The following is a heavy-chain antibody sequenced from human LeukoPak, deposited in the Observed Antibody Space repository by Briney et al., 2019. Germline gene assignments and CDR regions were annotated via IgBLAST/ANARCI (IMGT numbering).Heavy chain of an antibody. J-gene: IGHJ6*03. D-gene: IGHD6-13*01. CDR3: ARVEADYYYYYMDV. CDR1: GFTFDDYG. Sequence: GGSLRLSCAASGFTFDDYGMSWVRQAPGKGLEWVSGINWNGGSTGYADSVKGRFTISRDNAKNSLYLQMNSLRAEDTALYYCARVEADYYYYYMDVWGKGTTVTVSS. V-gene: IGHV3-20*04. CDR2: INWNGGST.